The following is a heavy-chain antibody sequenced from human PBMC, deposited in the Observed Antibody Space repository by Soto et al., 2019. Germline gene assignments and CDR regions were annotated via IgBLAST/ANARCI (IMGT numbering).Heavy chain of an antibody. CDR1: GYTFTSYG. CDR3: AGDYLSDIVVVVAATRDAFYI. CDR2: ISAYNGNT. Sequence: QVQLVQSGAEVKKPGASVKVSCTASGYTFTSYGISWVRQAPGQGLEWMGWISAYNGNTNYAQKLQGRVTMTTDTSTSTGYMEVRSLRSDYTAAYYGAGDYLSDIVVVVAATRDAFYIWGHGTMVTFAS. V-gene: IGHV1-18*01. J-gene: IGHJ3*02. D-gene: IGHD2-15*01.